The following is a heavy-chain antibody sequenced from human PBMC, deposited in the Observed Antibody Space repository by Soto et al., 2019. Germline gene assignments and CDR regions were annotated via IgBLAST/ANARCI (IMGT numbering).Heavy chain of an antibody. CDR3: ARGRYYGSGRPSYYYQDA. CDR2: INHSGST. J-gene: IGHJ6*03. V-gene: IGHV4-34*01. D-gene: IGHD3-10*01. Sequence: SETLSLTCAVYGGSFSGYYWSWIRQPPGKGLEWIGEINHSGSTNYNPSLKSRVTISVDTSKNQFSLKLSSVTAADTAVYYCARGRYYGSGRPSYYYQDAWGKGTTVTVPS. CDR1: GGSFSGYY.